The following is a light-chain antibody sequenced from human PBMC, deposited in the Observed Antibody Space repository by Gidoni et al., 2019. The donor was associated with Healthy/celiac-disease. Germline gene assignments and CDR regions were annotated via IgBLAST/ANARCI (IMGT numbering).Light chain of an antibody. CDR1: QSVSSY. Sequence: EIVLTQSPATLSLSPGERATLSCRASQSVSSYLAWYQQKPGQAPRLLIYDASNRATGIPARFSGSGSGTDFTLTISSLEPEDFAGYYCQFLTFGGGTKVEIK. CDR3: QFLT. J-gene: IGKJ4*01. CDR2: DAS. V-gene: IGKV3-11*01.